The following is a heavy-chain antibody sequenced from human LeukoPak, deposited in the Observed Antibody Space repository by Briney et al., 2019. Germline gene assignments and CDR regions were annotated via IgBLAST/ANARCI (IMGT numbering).Heavy chain of an antibody. CDR1: GYTFTSYD. V-gene: IGHV1-8*01. CDR3: ARGVEDLLWFGELNTLWFDP. D-gene: IGHD3-10*01. J-gene: IGHJ5*02. Sequence: ASVKVSCKASGYTFTSYDINWVRQATGQGLEWMGWMNPNSGNTGYAQKFQGRVTMTRNTSISTAYMELSSLRSEDTAVYYCARGVEDLLWFGELNTLWFDPWGQGTLVTVSS. CDR2: MNPNSGNT.